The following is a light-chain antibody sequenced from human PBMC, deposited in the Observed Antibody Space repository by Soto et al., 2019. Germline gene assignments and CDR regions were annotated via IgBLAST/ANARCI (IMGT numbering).Light chain of an antibody. CDR1: QSVSSF. J-gene: IGKJ2*01. Sequence: EIVLTQSPVTLSLSPGERATLSCRASQSVSSFLAWYQHKPCQPPRLLIYDVSNRAAGIPARFSGSGSGTDFTLTISSLEPEDFAVYYCQQRTDWPPVYTFGQGTKVEIK. V-gene: IGKV3-11*01. CDR3: QQRTDWPPVYT. CDR2: DVS.